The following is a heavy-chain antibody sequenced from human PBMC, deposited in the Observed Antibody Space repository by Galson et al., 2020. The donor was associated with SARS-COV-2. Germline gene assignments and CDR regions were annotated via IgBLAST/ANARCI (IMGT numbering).Heavy chain of an antibody. Sequence: GESLKISCAASDFTFATYTLSWVRQAPGKGLEWVSAIGPGGTTTHYADSVKGRFTISRDNSKNTLYLQMNSLRAEDTAVYYCAKDRGYHSGIDDFDKWGQGTMVTVSA. CDR3: AKDRGYHSGIDDFDK. J-gene: IGHJ3*02. V-gene: IGHV3-23*01. D-gene: IGHD3-22*01. CDR2: IGPGGTTT. CDR1: DFTFATYT.